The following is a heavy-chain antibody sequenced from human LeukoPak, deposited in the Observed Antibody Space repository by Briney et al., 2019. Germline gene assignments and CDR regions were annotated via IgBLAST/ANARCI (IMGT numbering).Heavy chain of an antibody. Sequence: TTSETLSLTCTVSGGSINSYYWSWIRQPPGKGLEWIGYIYYSGSTNYNPSLKSRVTISVDTSKNQFSLKLSSVTAADTAVYYCARGLDILTGFDYWGQGTLVTVSS. CDR1: GGSINSYY. V-gene: IGHV4-59*01. J-gene: IGHJ4*02. D-gene: IGHD3-9*01. CDR2: IYYSGST. CDR3: ARGLDILTGFDY.